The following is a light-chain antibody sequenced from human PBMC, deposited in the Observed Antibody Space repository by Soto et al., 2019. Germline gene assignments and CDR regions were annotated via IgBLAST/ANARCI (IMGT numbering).Light chain of an antibody. V-gene: IGLV2-23*01. J-gene: IGLJ1*01. Sequence: QSVLTQPASVSGSPGQSITISCTGASSNIGDHDIISWYQQHPAKPPKLVIYKGTKRPSGISHRFSAAKSGDMASLTIPGLQDEDEADCFCCSYVGTSPAFFGAGTKLTVL. CDR3: CSYVGTSPAF. CDR1: SSNIGDHDI. CDR2: KGT.